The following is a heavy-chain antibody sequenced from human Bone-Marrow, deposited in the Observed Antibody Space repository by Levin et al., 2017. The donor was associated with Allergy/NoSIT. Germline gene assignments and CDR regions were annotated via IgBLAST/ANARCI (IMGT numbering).Heavy chain of an antibody. D-gene: IGHD3-10*01. CDR3: AKDSAITSPLYFFDS. V-gene: IGHV3-23*01. CDR2: ISGSGDTT. CDR1: KFTFSIYA. J-gene: IGHJ4*02. Sequence: LSLTCAASKFTFSIYAMTWVRPAPGKGLEWVSAISGSGDTTYYADSVKGRFTISRDNSKNTLYLQMNSLRAEDTAMYYCAKDSAITSPLYFFDSWGQGTLVTVSS.